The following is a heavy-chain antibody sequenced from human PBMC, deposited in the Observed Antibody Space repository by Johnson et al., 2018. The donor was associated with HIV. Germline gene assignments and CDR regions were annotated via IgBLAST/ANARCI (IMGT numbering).Heavy chain of an antibody. CDR2: ISYDGSNK. CDR3: AREGEDAFDI. Sequence: QVQLLESGGGLVQPGRSLRLSCAASGFTFSSYAMHWVRQAPGKGLEWVAVISYDGSNKYYADSVKGRFTISRDNSKNTLYLQMNSLRVEDTAVYYCAREGEDAFDIWGQGTMVTVSS. CDR1: GFTFSSYA. V-gene: IGHV3-30*14. D-gene: IGHD1-26*01. J-gene: IGHJ3*02.